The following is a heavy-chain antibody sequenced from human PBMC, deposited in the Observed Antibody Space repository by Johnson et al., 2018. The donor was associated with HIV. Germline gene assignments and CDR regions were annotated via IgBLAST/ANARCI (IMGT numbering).Heavy chain of an antibody. Sequence: EVQLVESGGGLIQPGGSLRLSCAASGFTVSTKYMSWVRQAPGKGLEWVSVIYSGGSTYHADSVKGRFTISRDNSKNTLYLQMNSLRAEDTAVYYCARMVGGEAFDIWGQGTMVTVSS. CDR1: GFTVSTKY. CDR2: IYSGGST. J-gene: IGHJ3*02. D-gene: IGHD1-26*01. V-gene: IGHV3-66*02. CDR3: ARMVGGEAFDI.